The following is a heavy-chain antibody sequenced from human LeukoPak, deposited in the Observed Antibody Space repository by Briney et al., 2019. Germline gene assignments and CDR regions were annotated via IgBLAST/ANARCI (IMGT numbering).Heavy chain of an antibody. CDR1: GFTFSSYW. D-gene: IGHD6-19*01. V-gene: IGHV3-7*01. Sequence: GGSLRLSCAASGFTFSSYWMSWVRQAPGKGLEWVANIKQDGSEKYYVDSVKGRFTISRDNAKNSLYLQMNSLRAEDTAVYHCARKGAVTDTGDWFDSWGQGTLVTVSS. CDR3: ARKGAVTDTGDWFDS. CDR2: IKQDGSEK. J-gene: IGHJ5*01.